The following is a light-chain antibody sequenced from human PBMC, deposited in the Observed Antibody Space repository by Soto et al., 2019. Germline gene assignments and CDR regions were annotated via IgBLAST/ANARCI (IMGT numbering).Light chain of an antibody. CDR3: SSYAGSNNFV. Sequence: QSVLTQPPSASVPPGESITISCTGTINDVGTYKYVSWYQQHPGKAPKLMIYEVTKRPSGVPDRFSGSKSGNTASLTVSGLQAEDEADYYCSSYAGSNNFVFGTGTKVTVL. CDR1: INDVGTYKY. CDR2: EVT. V-gene: IGLV2-8*01. J-gene: IGLJ1*01.